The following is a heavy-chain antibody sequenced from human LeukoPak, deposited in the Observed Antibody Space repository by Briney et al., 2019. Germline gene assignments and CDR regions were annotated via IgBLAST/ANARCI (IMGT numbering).Heavy chain of an antibody. Sequence: PSETLSLTCAVYGGSFSGYKWGWIRQSPGKGLEWIGEISDSGDTNYNPSLKSRVTISVDTSKNQFSLKLSSVTAADTAVYYCARGEIYYNTSGFLKFVYWGQGTLGTVSA. J-gene: IGHJ4*02. V-gene: IGHV4-34*01. CDR1: GGSFSGYK. D-gene: IGHD3-22*01. CDR3: ARGEIYYNTSGFLKFVY. CDR2: ISDSGDT.